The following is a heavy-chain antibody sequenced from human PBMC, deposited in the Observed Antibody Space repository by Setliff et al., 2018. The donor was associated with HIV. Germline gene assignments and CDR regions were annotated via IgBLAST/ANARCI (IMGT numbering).Heavy chain of an antibody. CDR2: ISPSGTYI. CDR3: ARDRTARSWFDP. D-gene: IGHD6-25*01. Sequence: GGSLRLSCAASGFTFSSYSMNWVRQAPGKGLEWVPFISPSGTYIHYADSLKGRFTISRDNAKNSLYLQMNSLRAEDTAVYYCARDRTARSWFDPWGQGTLVTVSS. CDR1: GFTFSSYS. J-gene: IGHJ5*02. V-gene: IGHV3-21*01.